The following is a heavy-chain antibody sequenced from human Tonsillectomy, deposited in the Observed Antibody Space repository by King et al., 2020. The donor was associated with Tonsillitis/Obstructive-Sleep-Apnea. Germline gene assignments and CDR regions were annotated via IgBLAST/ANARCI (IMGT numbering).Heavy chain of an antibody. CDR3: AGHAHDSNSYYYIDL. D-gene: IGHD2-21*02. CDR1: VGSISSRDYY. J-gene: IGHJ6*03. CDR2: IYYNGDT. V-gene: IGHV4-39*01. Sequence: QLQESGPGLVKPSETLSLTCSVSVGSISSRDYYWGWIRQPPGKGLEWIASIYYNGDTYYNPSLESRVTISVDTSKNQFSLKLSSGTAADPSVYYCAGHAHDSNSYYYIDLWGKGTTVTVSS.